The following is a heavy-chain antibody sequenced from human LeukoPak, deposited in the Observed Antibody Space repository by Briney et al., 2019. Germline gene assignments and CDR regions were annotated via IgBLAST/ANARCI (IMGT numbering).Heavy chain of an antibody. D-gene: IGHD3-10*01. CDR2: ISGSGDT. CDR3: AKKYYYGSGTYIFYFDY. CDR1: GFTFVGNA. V-gene: IGHV3-23*01. Sequence: PGGSLRLSCAASGFTFVGNAVTWVRQAPGKGLEWVSTISGSGDTYYADSVKGRFTISRDDSKSTLSLQMNSLRAEGTALYYCAKKYYYGSGTYIFYFDYWGQGTPVTVSS. J-gene: IGHJ4*02.